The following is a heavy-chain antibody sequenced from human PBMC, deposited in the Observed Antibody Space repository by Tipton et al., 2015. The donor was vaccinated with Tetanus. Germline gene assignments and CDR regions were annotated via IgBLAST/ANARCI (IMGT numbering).Heavy chain of an antibody. V-gene: IGHV4-34*01. J-gene: IGHJ3*02. D-gene: IGHD2-15*01. CDR1: GGSFSGYY. CDR2: INHSGST. CDR3: ARGVVHDAFDI. Sequence: TLSLTCAVYGGSFSGYYWSWIRQPPGKGLEWIGEINHSGSTNYNPSLKSRVTISVDTSKNQFSLKLSSVTAADTAVYYCARGVVHDAFDIWGQGTMVTVSS.